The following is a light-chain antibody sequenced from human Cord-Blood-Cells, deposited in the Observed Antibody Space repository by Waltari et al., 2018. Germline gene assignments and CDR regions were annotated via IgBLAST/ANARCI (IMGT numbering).Light chain of an antibody. CDR3: QQYNSYSRT. CDR1: QSISSW. V-gene: IGKV1-5*01. Sequence: DIQMTQSPSTLSASVGDRVTITCWASQSISSWLAWYQQKPGKAPKLQIYDASSLESGVPSRFSGSGSGTEFTLTISSLQPDDFATYYCQQYNSYSRTFGQGTKVEIK. CDR2: DAS. J-gene: IGKJ1*01.